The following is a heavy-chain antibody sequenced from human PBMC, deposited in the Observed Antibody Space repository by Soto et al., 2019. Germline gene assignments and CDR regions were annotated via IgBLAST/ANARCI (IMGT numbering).Heavy chain of an antibody. D-gene: IGHD1-26*01. CDR2: ISYDGSNK. Sequence: SLRLSCAASGFTFSSYGMHWVRQAPGKGLEWVAVISYDGSNKYYADSVKGRFTISRDNSKNTLYLQMNSLRAEDTAVYYCAKLGAAPGWFDPWGQGTLVTVSS. CDR3: AKLGAAPGWFDP. J-gene: IGHJ5*02. CDR1: GFTFSSYG. V-gene: IGHV3-30*18.